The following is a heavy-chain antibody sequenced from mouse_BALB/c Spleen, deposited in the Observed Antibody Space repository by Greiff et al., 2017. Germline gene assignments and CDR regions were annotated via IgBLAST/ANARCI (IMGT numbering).Heavy chain of an antibody. J-gene: IGHJ4*01. CDR1: GYTFSSYW. CDR3: ARSCSSGYRGAMDY. V-gene: IGHV1-9*01. CDR2: ILPGSGST. D-gene: IGHD3-1*01. Sequence: QVQLQQSGAELMKPGASVKISCKATGYTFSSYWIEWVKQRPGHGLEWIGEILPGSGSTNYNEKFKGKATFTADTSSNTAYMQLSSLTSEDSAVYYCARSCSSGYRGAMDYWGQGTSVTVSS.